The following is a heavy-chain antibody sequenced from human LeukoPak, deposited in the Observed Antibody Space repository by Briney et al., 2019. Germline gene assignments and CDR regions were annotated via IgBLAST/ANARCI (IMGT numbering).Heavy chain of an antibody. D-gene: IGHD4-17*01. V-gene: IGHV4-31*03. CDR1: GGSISSGGYY. Sequence: KSSETLSLTCTVSGGSISSGGYYWSWIRQHPGKGLEWIGYIYYSGSTYYNPSLKSRVTISVDTSKNQFSLKLGSVTAADTAVYYCARHTVTTYLGIKDYWGQGTLVTVSS. CDR3: ARHTVTTYLGIKDY. CDR2: IYYSGST. J-gene: IGHJ4*02.